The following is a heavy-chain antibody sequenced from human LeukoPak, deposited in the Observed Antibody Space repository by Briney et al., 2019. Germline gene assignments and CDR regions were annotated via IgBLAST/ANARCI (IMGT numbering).Heavy chain of an antibody. D-gene: IGHD6-19*01. Sequence: GASVKVSCKASGYTFTGYYMHWVRQAPGQGLEWMGWISAYNGNTNYAQKLQGRVTMTTDTSTSTAYMELRSLRSDDTAVYYCASTRQWLVRDAFDIWGQGTMVTVSS. CDR1: GYTFTGYY. V-gene: IGHV1-18*04. CDR3: ASTRQWLVRDAFDI. J-gene: IGHJ3*02. CDR2: ISAYNGNT.